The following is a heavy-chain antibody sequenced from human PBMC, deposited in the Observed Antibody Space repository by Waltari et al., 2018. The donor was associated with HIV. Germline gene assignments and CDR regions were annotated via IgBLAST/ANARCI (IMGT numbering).Heavy chain of an antibody. D-gene: IGHD2-15*01. CDR3: ARVLRPGRRGWFDP. V-gene: IGHV5-51*01. CDR2: IYPGDSDI. CDR1: GYPFITYW. J-gene: IGHJ5*02. Sequence: EVQLVQSGAEVQKPGESLKISCKASGYPFITYWIGWVRQMLGKGLEWVAIIYPGDSDIRYNPSFQGQVTISADESINTAYLQWSSLQASDTAMYYCARVLRPGRRGWFDPWGQGTLVSVSS.